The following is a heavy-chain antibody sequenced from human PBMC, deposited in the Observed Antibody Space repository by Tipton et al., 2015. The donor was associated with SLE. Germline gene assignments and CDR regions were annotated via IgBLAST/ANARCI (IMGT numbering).Heavy chain of an antibody. J-gene: IGHJ5*02. V-gene: IGHV1-2*02. CDR2: INPNSGAS. Sequence: QLVQSGAEVKKPGASVTVSCKATGYTFTGYNMHWVRQAPGQGLEWIGWINPNSGASNYAQKFQGRVTLTWDTSISTVYMELNSLRSDDAAVYYCARRRSGSYYKGENWFDPWGQGTLVIVS. CDR1: GYTFTGYN. D-gene: IGHD1-26*01. CDR3: ARRRSGSYYKGENWFDP.